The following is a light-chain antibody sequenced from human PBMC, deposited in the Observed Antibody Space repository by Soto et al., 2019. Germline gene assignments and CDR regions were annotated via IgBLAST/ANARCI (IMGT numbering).Light chain of an antibody. V-gene: IGKV3-20*01. Sequence: EIVLTQSPGTXSLSPGERATLSCRASQSVSSSYLAWYQQKPGQAPRLLIYGASSRATGIPDRFSGSGSGTDFTLTISRLEPEDFAVYYCQQYGSSPPWTFGQGTKVDIK. CDR3: QQYGSSPPWT. J-gene: IGKJ1*01. CDR1: QSVSSSY. CDR2: GAS.